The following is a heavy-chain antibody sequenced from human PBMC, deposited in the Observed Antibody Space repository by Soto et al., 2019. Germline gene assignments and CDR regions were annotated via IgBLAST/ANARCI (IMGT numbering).Heavy chain of an antibody. D-gene: IGHD3-10*01. J-gene: IGHJ6*03. V-gene: IGHV4-59*01. CDR2: IYYSGST. CDR1: GGSISSYY. Sequence: SQTLSLTCTVSGGSISSYYWSWIRQPPGKGLEWIGYIYYSGSTNSNPSLKSRVPISVDSSKNQFSLKLSSVTAADTAVYYCARASWFEESTGGNYYYYYYMDVWGKGTTVTVSS. CDR3: ARASWFEESTGGNYYYYYYMDV.